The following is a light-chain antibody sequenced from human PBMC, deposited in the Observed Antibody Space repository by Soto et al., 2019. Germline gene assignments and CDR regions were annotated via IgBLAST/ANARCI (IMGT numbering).Light chain of an antibody. CDR1: QSVLYSSNNKNY. CDR3: QQYYSTLLT. Sequence: DIVMTQSPDSLAVSLGERATINCKSSQSVLYSSNNKNYLAWYQQKPGQPPKPLIYWASTRESGVPDRFSGSGSGTDFILTISSLQAEDVAVYDCQQYYSTLLTFGGGTKVEIK. V-gene: IGKV4-1*01. CDR2: WAS. J-gene: IGKJ4*01.